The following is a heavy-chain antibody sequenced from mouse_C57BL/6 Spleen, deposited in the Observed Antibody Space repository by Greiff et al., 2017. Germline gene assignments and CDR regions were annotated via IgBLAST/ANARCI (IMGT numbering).Heavy chain of an antibody. V-gene: IGHV1-64*01. J-gene: IGHJ2*01. CDR1: CYTFPSFW. Sequence: VPLPQPGAELVKPGASVELSCKASCYTFPSFWMHWVEQRPGQGPEWIGMIHPNSGSTNYNEKFKSKATLTVDKSSSTAYMQLSSLTSEDSAVYYCARKDGWDYWGQGTTLTVSS. CDR2: IHPNSGST. CDR3: ARKDGWDY. D-gene: IGHD2-3*01.